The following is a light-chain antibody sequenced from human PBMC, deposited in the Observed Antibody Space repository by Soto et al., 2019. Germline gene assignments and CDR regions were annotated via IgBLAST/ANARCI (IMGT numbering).Light chain of an antibody. Sequence: EIMLTQSPGTLSLSPGERATLSCRASQSVSSSYLAWYQQKPGQAPRLLIYGASSRATGIPDRFSGSGSGTDFTLTISRLEPEDFAVYYCQQYGSSPGMYTFGQGTKLEIK. V-gene: IGKV3-20*01. CDR1: QSVSSSY. CDR3: QQYGSSPGMYT. CDR2: GAS. J-gene: IGKJ2*01.